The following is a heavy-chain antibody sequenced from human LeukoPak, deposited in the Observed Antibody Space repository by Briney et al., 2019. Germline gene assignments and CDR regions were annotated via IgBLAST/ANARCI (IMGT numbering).Heavy chain of an antibody. Sequence: PGGSLRLSCAASGFTFSSFGMHWVRQAPGEGLEWVAYIGYTGTDTYYADSVKGRFTISRDNSKNTVHLQVSSLRAADTALYSCARDLTERKYYIAYWGQGTLVTVSS. J-gene: IGHJ4*02. CDR2: IGYTGTDT. V-gene: IGHV3-30*02. CDR3: ARDLTERKYYIAY. D-gene: IGHD2-8*02. CDR1: GFTFSSFG.